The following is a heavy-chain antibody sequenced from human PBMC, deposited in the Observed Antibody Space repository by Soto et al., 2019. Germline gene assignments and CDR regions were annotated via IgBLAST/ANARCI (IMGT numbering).Heavy chain of an antibody. CDR3: ARRGGYYGSGSYYNRVADV. CDR2: ISSSSSYI. D-gene: IGHD3-10*01. CDR1: GFTFSSYS. J-gene: IGHJ6*02. Sequence: GGSLRLSCAASGFTFSSYSMNWVRQAPGKGLEWVSSISSSSSYIYYADSVKGRFTISRDNAKNSLYLQMNSLRAEDTAVYYCARRGGYYGSGSYYNRVADVWGQGTTVTVSS. V-gene: IGHV3-21*01.